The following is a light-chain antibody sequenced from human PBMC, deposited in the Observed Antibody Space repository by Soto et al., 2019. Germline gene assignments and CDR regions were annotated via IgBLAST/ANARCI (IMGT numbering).Light chain of an antibody. CDR3: QQYKDWPHR. CDR2: VAS. V-gene: IGKV3-15*01. CDR1: QSVSSY. Sequence: EMVMTQSPATLSVSPGERATLSCRASQSVSSYLAWYQQKPGQPPRLLIYVASTKAAGIPARFSGSGSATEFTLTISTLTTEEFPAYYCQQYKDWPHRFGKGTKVEIK. J-gene: IGKJ1*01.